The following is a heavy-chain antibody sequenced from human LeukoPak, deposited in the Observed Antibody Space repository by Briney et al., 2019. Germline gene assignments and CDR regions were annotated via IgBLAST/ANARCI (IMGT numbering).Heavy chain of an antibody. J-gene: IGHJ4*02. D-gene: IGHD3-10*01. CDR2: INHSGST. CDR3: AREKRIWFGELRY. V-gene: IGHV4-34*01. CDR1: GGSFSGYY. Sequence: SETLSLTCAVYGGSFSGYYWSWIRQPPGKGLEWIGEINHSGSTNYNPSLKSRVTISVVTSKNQFSLKLSSVTAADTAVYYCAREKRIWFGELRYWGQGTLVTVSS.